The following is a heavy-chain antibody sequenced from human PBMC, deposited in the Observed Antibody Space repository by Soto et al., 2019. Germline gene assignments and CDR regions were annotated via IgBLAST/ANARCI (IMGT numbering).Heavy chain of an antibody. J-gene: IGHJ3*02. D-gene: IGHD4-17*01. Sequence: GGSLRLSCAASGFTFSSYWMHWVRQAPGKGLVWVSRINSDGSSTSYADSVKGRFTISRDNAKNTLYLQMNSLRAEDTAVYYCARDRALSSVYGDSDDAFDIWGQGTMVTVSS. V-gene: IGHV3-74*01. CDR2: INSDGSST. CDR3: ARDRALSSVYGDSDDAFDI. CDR1: GFTFSSYW.